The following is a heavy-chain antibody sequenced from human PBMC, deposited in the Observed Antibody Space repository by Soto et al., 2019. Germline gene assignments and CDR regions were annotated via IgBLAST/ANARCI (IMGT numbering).Heavy chain of an antibody. D-gene: IGHD4-17*01. J-gene: IGHJ4*02. V-gene: IGHV3-23*01. CDR2: VGQDGAP. CDR1: GFTFSTYT. CDR3: AKDMRPDGVWDFGH. Sequence: EVQLLESGGGLVQPGGSLRLSCAASGFTFSTYTMAWVRQAPGRGPEWVSGVGQDGAPYYADSVKGRFTISRDNSRSSVYLEMIALRGEDTAVHYCAKDMRPDGVWDFGHWGQGTLVTVSS.